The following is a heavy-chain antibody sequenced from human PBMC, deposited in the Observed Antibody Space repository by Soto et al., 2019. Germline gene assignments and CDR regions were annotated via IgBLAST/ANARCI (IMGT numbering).Heavy chain of an antibody. V-gene: IGHV1-69*01. CDR2: IIPIFDAT. CDR3: ARDLTSVSES. CDR1: GGTFSRHS. D-gene: IGHD6-25*01. J-gene: IGHJ4*02. Sequence: QVQMVQSGAEVKKPGSSARVSCKVSGGTFSRHSISWVRQAPGQGLEWMGGIIPIFDATQYAQKFQGRLTITADASTTTFHMDLRRLRPEDTAVYYCARDLTSVSESWGQGTLVTVS.